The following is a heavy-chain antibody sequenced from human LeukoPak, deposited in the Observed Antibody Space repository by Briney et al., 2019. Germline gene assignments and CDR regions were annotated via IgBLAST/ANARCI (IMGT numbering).Heavy chain of an antibody. D-gene: IGHD1-7*01. J-gene: IGHJ6*02. CDR2: ISGSGGSGGST. V-gene: IGHV3-23*01. CDR1: GFTFSSYA. CDR3: AKGTPFYAMDV. Sequence: GGSLRLSCAASGFTFSSYAMGWVRQAPGKGLEWVSLISGSGGSGGSTYYADSVKGRFTISRDNSKSKLYLQMNSLRAEDTALYYCAKGTPFYAMDVWGQGTTVIVSS.